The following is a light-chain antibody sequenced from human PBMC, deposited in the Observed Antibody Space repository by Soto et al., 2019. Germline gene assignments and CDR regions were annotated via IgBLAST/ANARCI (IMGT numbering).Light chain of an antibody. V-gene: IGKV1-39*01. CDR3: QQSFSTPRT. J-gene: IGKJ1*01. Sequence: DIQMTQSPSSLSASVGDRVTISCRASQTINTYVNWYFQKPGKAPKLLIYAASSLHSGVPSSFSGSGSGTYFTLTISSLQPEDFATYYCQQSFSTPRTFGQGTKVEIK. CDR1: QTINTY. CDR2: AAS.